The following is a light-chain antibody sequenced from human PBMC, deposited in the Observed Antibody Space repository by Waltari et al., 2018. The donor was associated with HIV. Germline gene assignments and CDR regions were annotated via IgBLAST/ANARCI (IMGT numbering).Light chain of an antibody. CDR2: SND. CDR1: TSNIGQNT. Sequence: QSVLTQPPSASGTPGQGVTISSSGSTSNIGQNTVNWYQQFPGTAPKLLIYSNDQRPSGVPDRFSGSKSGTSASLAISGLQSEDDTDYYCAAWDDSLNGVVFGGGTTLTVL. J-gene: IGLJ2*01. V-gene: IGLV1-44*01. CDR3: AAWDDSLNGVV.